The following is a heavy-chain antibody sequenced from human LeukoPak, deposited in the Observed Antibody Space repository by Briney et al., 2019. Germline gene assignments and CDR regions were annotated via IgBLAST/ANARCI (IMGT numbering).Heavy chain of an antibody. CDR2: TYYRSKWYN. CDR1: GDSVSSNSAA. CDR3: ARESSAYDRPFDY. D-gene: IGHD5-12*01. J-gene: IGHJ4*02. V-gene: IGHV6-1*01. Sequence: SQTLSLTCAISGDSVSSNSAAWNRIRQSPSRGLEWLGRTYYRSKWYNNYAVSVKSRITINPDTSKNQFSLQLNSVTPEDTAVYYCARESSAYDRPFDYWGQGTLVTVSS.